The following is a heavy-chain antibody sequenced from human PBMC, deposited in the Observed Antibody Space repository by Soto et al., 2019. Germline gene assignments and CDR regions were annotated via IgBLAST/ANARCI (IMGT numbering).Heavy chain of an antibody. CDR1: GGFVNSDTHS. CDR2: IYSGGST. CDR3: ARFVRSCSATTCSTRADV. V-gene: IGHV4-61*01. Sequence: TLSLTCTVSGGFVNSDTHSWSWIRQTPGKRLEWIGFIYSGGSTKNPSLRSRVTMSVDTSKNQFSLKLRSVIVADTAVYHCARFVRSCSATTCSTRADVWGQGITVTVSS. D-gene: IGHD2-2*01. J-gene: IGHJ6*02.